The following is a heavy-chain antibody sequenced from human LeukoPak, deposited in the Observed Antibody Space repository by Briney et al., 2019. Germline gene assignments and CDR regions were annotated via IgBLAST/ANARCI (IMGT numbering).Heavy chain of an antibody. Sequence: GGSLRLSCAASGFTFSSYSMNWVRQAPGKGLEWVSYISSSSSTIYYADSVKGRFTISRDNAKNSLYLQMNSLRAEDMAVYYCARDQGYGDYGDWGQGTLVTVSS. CDR2: ISSSSSTI. J-gene: IGHJ4*02. CDR3: ARDQGYGDYGD. CDR1: GFTFSSYS. V-gene: IGHV3-48*01. D-gene: IGHD4-17*01.